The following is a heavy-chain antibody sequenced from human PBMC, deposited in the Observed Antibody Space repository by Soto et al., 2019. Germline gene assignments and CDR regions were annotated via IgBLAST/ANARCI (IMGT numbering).Heavy chain of an antibody. Sequence: GASVKVSCKASGYTFTGYYMHWLRQSPGQGLEWMGWINPNSGGTNYAQKFQGWVTMTRDTSISTAYMELSRLRSDDTAVYYCARGLYCSGGSCYTPTPGYYGMDVWGQGTTVTVSS. CDR1: GYTFTGYY. CDR2: INPNSGGT. V-gene: IGHV1-2*04. J-gene: IGHJ6*02. CDR3: ARGLYCSGGSCYTPTPGYYGMDV. D-gene: IGHD2-15*01.